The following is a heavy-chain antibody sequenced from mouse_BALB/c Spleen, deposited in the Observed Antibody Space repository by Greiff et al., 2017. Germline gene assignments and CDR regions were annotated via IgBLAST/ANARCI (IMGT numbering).Heavy chain of an antibody. D-gene: IGHD2-10*01. CDR3: ARNPAYYGNYAMDY. CDR1: GFSLTSYG. CDR2: IWSGGST. Sequence: VHLVESGPGLVQPSQSLSITCTVSGFSLTSYGVHWVRQSPGKGLEWLGVIWSGGSTDYNAAFISRLSISKDNSKSQVFFKMNSLQADDTAIYYCARNPAYYGNYAMDYWGQGTSVTVSS. J-gene: IGHJ4*01. V-gene: IGHV2-4-1*01.